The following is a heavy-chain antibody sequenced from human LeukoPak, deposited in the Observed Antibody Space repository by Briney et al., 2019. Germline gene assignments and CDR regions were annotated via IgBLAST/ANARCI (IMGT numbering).Heavy chain of an antibody. CDR2: THYSGST. J-gene: IGHJ4*02. Sequence: SETLSLTCTVSGGSISSSTYYWGWIRQPPGKGLEWIGSTHYSGSTYYNPSLQSRVTISLDTSKNQFSLNMRTVTAADTAVYYCARHYANYHGSGSYYKQFDYWGQGTLASVSS. CDR3: ARHYANYHGSGSYYKQFDY. CDR1: GGSISSSTYY. V-gene: IGHV4-39*01. D-gene: IGHD3-10*01.